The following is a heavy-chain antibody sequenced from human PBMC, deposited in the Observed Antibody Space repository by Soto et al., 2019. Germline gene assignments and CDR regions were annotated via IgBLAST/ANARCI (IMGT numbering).Heavy chain of an antibody. CDR1: GFTFSSYA. Sequence: QVQLVESGGGVVQPGRSLRLSCAASGFTFSSYAMHWVRQAPGKGLEWVAVISYDGSNKYYADSVKGRFTISRDNSKNTLYLQMNSLRAEDKAVYYCARDGSRSGWYGGIDYWGQGTLVTVSS. CDR3: ARDGSRSGWYGGIDY. CDR2: ISYDGSNK. D-gene: IGHD6-19*01. V-gene: IGHV3-30-3*01. J-gene: IGHJ4*02.